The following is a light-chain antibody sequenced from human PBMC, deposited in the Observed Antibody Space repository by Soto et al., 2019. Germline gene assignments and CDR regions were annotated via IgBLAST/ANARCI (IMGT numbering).Light chain of an antibody. CDR3: QQYNNWPPCT. J-gene: IGKJ2*02. CDR2: GAS. CDR1: QSVSSN. Sequence: ELVMTQSPATLSVSPGARATLSCRASQSVSSNLAWYQQKPGQAPMRRIYGASTRATGITARFSGRGSGTEFTLTISSLQSEVFAVYYCQQYNNWPPCTFGQGTKLEIK. V-gene: IGKV3-15*01.